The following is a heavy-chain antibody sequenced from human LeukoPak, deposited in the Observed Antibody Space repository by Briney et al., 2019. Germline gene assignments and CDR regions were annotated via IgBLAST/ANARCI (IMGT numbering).Heavy chain of an antibody. CDR1: GFTFSSYG. J-gene: IGHJ4*02. D-gene: IGHD5-24*01. CDR2: ISYDGSNK. Sequence: PGRSLRLSCAASGFTFSSYGMHWVRQAPGKGLEWVAVISYDGSNKYYADSVKGRFTISRDNSKNTLYLQMNSLRAEDTAVYYCAKGRNPDMATTPEFDYWGQGTLVTVSS. CDR3: AKGRNPDMATTPEFDY. V-gene: IGHV3-30*18.